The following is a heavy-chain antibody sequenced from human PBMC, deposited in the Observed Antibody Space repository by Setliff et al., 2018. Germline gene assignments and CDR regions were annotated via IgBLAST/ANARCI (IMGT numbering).Heavy chain of an antibody. J-gene: IGHJ5*02. CDR1: GDSISSGSYY. V-gene: IGHV4-61*09. CDR2: FHTGGST. CDR3: ARRNGEKLDP. Sequence: PSETLSLTCTVSGDSISSGSYYWTWIRQPAGKGLEWIGHFHTGGSTYYNPSLKSRVTISVDTSKNQFSLKLSSVTAADTAVYYCARRNGEKLDPWGQGTLVTVSS.